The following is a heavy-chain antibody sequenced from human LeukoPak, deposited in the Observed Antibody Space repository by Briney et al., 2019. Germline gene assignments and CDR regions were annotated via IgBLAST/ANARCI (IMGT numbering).Heavy chain of an antibody. J-gene: IGHJ4*02. D-gene: IGHD3-22*01. Sequence: ASVKVSCKASGCTFTTYAISWVRQAPGQGLEWMGGIIPIFGTANYAQKFQGRVTITTDESTSTAYMELRSLGSEDPAVYSWSSVRLWYYYDSSGSHLVYWGQGTLVTVS. CDR3: SSVRLWYYYDSSGSHLVY. V-gene: IGHV1-69*05. CDR2: IIPIFGTA. CDR1: GCTFTTYA.